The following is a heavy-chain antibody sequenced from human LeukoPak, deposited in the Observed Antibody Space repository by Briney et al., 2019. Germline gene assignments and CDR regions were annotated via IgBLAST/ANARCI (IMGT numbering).Heavy chain of an antibody. CDR3: ARRSGWQWLTNNWFDP. J-gene: IGHJ5*02. Sequence: SEILSLTCTVSGGSISSSSSYWGWIRQPPGKGLEWIGSIYYSGNFYYNPSLKSRVTVSVDTSKNQFSLRLSFVTATDTAVYYCARRSGWQWLTNNWFDPWGQGILVTVSS. D-gene: IGHD6-19*01. V-gene: IGHV4-39*01. CDR2: IYYSGNF. CDR1: GGSISSSSSY.